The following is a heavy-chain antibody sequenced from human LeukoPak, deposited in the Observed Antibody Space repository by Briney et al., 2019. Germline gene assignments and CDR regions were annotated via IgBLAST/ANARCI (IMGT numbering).Heavy chain of an antibody. CDR3: ARVLEQWTEYLVLDYGMDV. V-gene: IGHV1-18*01. Sequence: VASVTVSCTASGYTFTIYGISWVRQAPGQGLEWMGWISAYNGNTNYAQKLQGRVTMTTDTSTSTAYMELRSLRSDDTAVYYCARVLEQWTEYLVLDYGMDVWGQGTTVTVSS. CDR2: ISAYNGNT. J-gene: IGHJ6*02. CDR1: GYTFTIYG. D-gene: IGHD6-19*01.